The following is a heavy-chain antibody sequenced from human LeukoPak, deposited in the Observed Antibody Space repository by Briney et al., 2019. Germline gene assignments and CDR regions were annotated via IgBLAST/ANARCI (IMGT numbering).Heavy chain of an antibody. V-gene: IGHV3-7*01. CDR1: GFTLRTYW. Sequence: GGSLRLSCAASGFTLRTYWMSWVRQAPGKGLEWVANIKQDGREKYYVDSVKGRFTISRDNAENSLYLQMNSLRAEDTAVYYCARDGVSAAVDYWGQGTLVTVSS. CDR2: IKQDGREK. CDR3: ARDGVSAAVDY. J-gene: IGHJ4*02. D-gene: IGHD2-2*01.